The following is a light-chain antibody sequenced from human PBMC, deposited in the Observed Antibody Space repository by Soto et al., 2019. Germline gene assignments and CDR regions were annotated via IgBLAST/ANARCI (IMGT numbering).Light chain of an antibody. CDR1: QSISSN. V-gene: IGKV3-15*01. CDR2: GVS. J-gene: IGKJ1*01. Sequence: EIVMTQSPATLSVSPGERVTLSCRASQSISSNLAWYQQKPGQAPRLLIYGVSSRATGIPARFSGGGSGTEFTLTMSSLQSEDFAVYYCQQYNKWPRTFGQGTKVEIK. CDR3: QQYNKWPRT.